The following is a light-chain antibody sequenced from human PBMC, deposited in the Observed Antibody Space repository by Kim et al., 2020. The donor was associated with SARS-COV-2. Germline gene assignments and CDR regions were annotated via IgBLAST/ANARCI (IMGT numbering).Light chain of an antibody. CDR1: QTIKSNY. J-gene: IGKJ2*01. Sequence: EIVLTQSPGTLSLSPGERATLSCRANQTIKSNYLAWYQQKTGQPPRVLIYGASYSATGVPDRFSGSGFETDFTLTITGLEPNDFAVYYYQQYSDSQYTFCHGTK. CDR2: GAS. CDR3: QQYSDSQYT. V-gene: IGKV3-20*01.